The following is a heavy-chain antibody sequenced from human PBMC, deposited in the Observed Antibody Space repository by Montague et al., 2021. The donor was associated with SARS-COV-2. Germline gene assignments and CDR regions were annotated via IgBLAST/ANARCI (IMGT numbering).Heavy chain of an antibody. Sequence: TLSLTCAVSGGSINSGGYSWSWIRQAPGKGLEWIGYILHSGSTYYNPSRWSRVTISIDRSKRQFSLNLTSMTAADTAVYFCARAASPRGAFDVWGQGTVVTVSS. CDR2: ILHSGST. CDR1: GGSINSGGYS. D-gene: IGHD3-10*01. J-gene: IGHJ3*01. V-gene: IGHV4-30-2*01. CDR3: ARAASPRGAFDV.